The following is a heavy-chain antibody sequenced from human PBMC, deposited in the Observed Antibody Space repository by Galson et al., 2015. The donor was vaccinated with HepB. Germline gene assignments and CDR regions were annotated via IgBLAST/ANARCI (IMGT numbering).Heavy chain of an antibody. D-gene: IGHD3-22*01. Sequence: SLRLSCAASGFTFSSYSMNWVRQTPGKGLEWVSYISSSSSTIYYADSVKGRFTISRDNAKNSLYLQMNSLRAEDTAVYYCARELHYYDSSGFGNWGQGTLVTVSS. J-gene: IGHJ4*02. CDR3: ARELHYYDSSGFGN. CDR1: GFTFSSYS. V-gene: IGHV3-48*04. CDR2: ISSSSSTI.